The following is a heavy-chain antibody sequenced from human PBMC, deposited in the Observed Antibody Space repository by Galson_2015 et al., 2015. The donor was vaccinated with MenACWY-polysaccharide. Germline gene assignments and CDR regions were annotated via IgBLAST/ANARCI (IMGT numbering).Heavy chain of an antibody. CDR2: ISSSASYI. CDR1: GFSFSDYN. V-gene: IGHV3-21*01. Sequence: SLRLSCAASGFSFSDYNMNWVRQAPGKGLEWVSIISSSASYIYYADSAKGRFTISRDNAKNSLYLQMNSLRAEDTAIYYCARDTGGSDYWGQGTLVTVSS. D-gene: IGHD3-16*01. CDR3: ARDTGGSDY. J-gene: IGHJ4*02.